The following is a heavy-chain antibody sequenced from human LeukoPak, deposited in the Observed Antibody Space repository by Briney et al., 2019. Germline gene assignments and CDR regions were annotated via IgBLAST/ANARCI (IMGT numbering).Heavy chain of an antibody. J-gene: IGHJ4*02. CDR3: ARGSGMVDY. D-gene: IGHD2-15*01. V-gene: IGHV4-59*11. Sequence: SETLSLTCTVSGGSISGPYWSWIRQPPGKGLEWIGYIYYSGSTNYNPSLKSRVTISVDTSKNQFSLKRSSVTAADTAVYYCARGSGMVDYWGQGTLVTVSS. CDR2: IYYSGST. CDR1: GGSISGPY.